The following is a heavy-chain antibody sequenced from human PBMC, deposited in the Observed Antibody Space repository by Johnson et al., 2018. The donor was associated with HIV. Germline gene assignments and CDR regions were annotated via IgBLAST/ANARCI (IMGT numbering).Heavy chain of an antibody. CDR3: ARERDTDMAGDAFDI. CDR2: IRYDGSNK. Sequence: QVQLVESGGGVVQPGGSLRLSCAASGFTFSSYGMHWVRQAPGKGLEWVAFIRYDGSNKYYADSVKGRFTISRDNSKNTLYLQMNSLRAEDTAVYYCARERDTDMAGDAFDIWGQGTMVTVSS. V-gene: IGHV3-30*02. D-gene: IGHD5-18*01. J-gene: IGHJ3*02. CDR1: GFTFSSYG.